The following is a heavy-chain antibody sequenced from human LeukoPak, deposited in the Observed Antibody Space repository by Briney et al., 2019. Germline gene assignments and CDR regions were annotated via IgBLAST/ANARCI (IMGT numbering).Heavy chain of an antibody. D-gene: IGHD2-15*01. V-gene: IGHV1-69*04. CDR1: GGTFSSYA. CDR3: AREVAPTYNWFDP. J-gene: IGHJ5*02. Sequence: ASVKVSCKASGGTFSSYAISWVRQAPGQGLEWMGRIIPILGIANYAQKFQGRVTITADKSPSTAYMELSSLRSEDTAVYYCAREVAPTYNWFDPWGQGTLVTVSS. CDR2: IIPILGIA.